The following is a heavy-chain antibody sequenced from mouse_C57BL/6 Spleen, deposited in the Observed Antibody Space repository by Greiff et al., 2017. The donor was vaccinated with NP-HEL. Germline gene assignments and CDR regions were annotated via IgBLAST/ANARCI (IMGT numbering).Heavy chain of an antibody. CDR2: IDPETGGT. V-gene: IGHV1-15*01. J-gene: IGHJ1*03. D-gene: IGHD1-1*01. Sequence: QVQLQQSGAELVRPGASVTLSCKASGYTFTDYEMHWVKQTPVHGLEWIGAIDPETGGTAYNQKFKGKAILTADKSSSTAYMELRSLTSEDSAVYYWTRRYYGSSYWYFDVWGTGTTVTVSS. CDR1: GYTFTDYE. CDR3: TRRYYGSSYWYFDV.